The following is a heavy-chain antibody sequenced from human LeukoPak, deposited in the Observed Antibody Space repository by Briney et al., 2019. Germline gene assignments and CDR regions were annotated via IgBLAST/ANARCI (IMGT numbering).Heavy chain of an antibody. Sequence: GGSLRLSCAASGFTFSSYDISWVRQAPGKGLEWVSAISSSDGTTYYADPVKGRFTISRDTSKNTLYLQMNSLRAEDTAVYYCAKDRGLLSWFGELLHFFDHWGQGTLVTVSS. CDR1: GFTFSSYD. J-gene: IGHJ4*02. D-gene: IGHD3-10*01. V-gene: IGHV3-23*01. CDR3: AKDRGLLSWFGELLHFFDH. CDR2: ISSSDGTT.